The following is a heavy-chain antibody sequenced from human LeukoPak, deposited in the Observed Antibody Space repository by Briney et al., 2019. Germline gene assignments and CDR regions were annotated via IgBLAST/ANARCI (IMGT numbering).Heavy chain of an antibody. D-gene: IGHD1-1*01. Sequence: SVKVSCKASGGTFSSYAISWVRQAPGQGLEWMGGIIPIFGTANYAQKFQGRVTITADESTSTAYMELSSLRSEDTAVYYCARDLGAGTNDAFDIWGQGTMVTVSS. J-gene: IGHJ3*02. CDR1: GGTFSSYA. CDR3: ARDLGAGTNDAFDI. CDR2: IIPIFGTA. V-gene: IGHV1-69*13.